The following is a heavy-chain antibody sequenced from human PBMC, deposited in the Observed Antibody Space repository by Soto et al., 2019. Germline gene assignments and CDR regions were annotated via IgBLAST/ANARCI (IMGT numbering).Heavy chain of an antibody. D-gene: IGHD4-17*01. CDR3: ARWGADYGDYSYYYYGMDV. CDR2: IIPIFGTA. V-gene: IGHV1-69*01. Sequence: QVQLVQSGAEVKKPGSSVKVSCKASGGTFSSYAISWVRQAHGQGLEWMGGIIPIFGTANYAQKFQGRVTITADESTSTAYMELSSLRSEDTAVYYCARWGADYGDYSYYYYGMDVWGQGTTVTVSS. J-gene: IGHJ6*02. CDR1: GGTFSSYA.